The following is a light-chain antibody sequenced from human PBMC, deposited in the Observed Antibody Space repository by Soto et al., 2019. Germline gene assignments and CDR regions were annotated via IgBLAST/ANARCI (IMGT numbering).Light chain of an antibody. CDR1: QSISSW. CDR2: KAS. CDR3: QQYSSYSRYT. Sequence: DIQMTQSPSTLSASVGDRVTITCRASQSISSWLAWYQQKPGKAPILLIYKASSLESGVPARFSGSGSGTEFTLTISGLQPDDFATYYCQQYSSYSRYTFGQGTKLEIK. V-gene: IGKV1-5*03. J-gene: IGKJ2*01.